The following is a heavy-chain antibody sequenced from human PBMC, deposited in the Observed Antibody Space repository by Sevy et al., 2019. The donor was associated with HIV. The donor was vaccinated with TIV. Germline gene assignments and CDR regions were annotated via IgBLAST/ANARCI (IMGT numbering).Heavy chain of an antibody. J-gene: IGHJ4*02. CDR1: GGSITSLY. D-gene: IGHD3-3*01. Sequence: SETLSLTCTVSGGSITSLYWNWIRQPPGKGLEWIANIYYNGHINYNPSLKSRFTLSLDTSKNYFSLRLSSVAAADTAVYYCAGESARGRGYSWGQGTLVTVSS. V-gene: IGHV4-59*08. CDR3: AGESARGRGYS. CDR2: IYYNGHI.